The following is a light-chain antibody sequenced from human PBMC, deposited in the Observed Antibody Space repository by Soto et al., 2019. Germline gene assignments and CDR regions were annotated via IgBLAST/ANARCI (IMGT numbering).Light chain of an antibody. CDR1: QGIRTY. CDR2: AAS. V-gene: IGKV1D-8*01. CDR3: QQYYSFTRT. Sequence: VILMTQSPSLLSASTGDRVTISCRMSQGIRTYLAWYQKRPGEAPELLIYAASTLQSGVPSRLSGSGYGTDLTITISGMKSEDFETYLCQQYYSFTRTFGHGTKVDIK. J-gene: IGKJ1*01.